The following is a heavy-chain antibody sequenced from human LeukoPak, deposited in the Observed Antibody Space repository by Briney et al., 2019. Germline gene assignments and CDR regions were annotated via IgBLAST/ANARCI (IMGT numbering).Heavy chain of an antibody. J-gene: IGHJ3*02. Sequence: SVKVSCKASGGTFSSYAISWVRQAPGQGLEWMGGIIPIFGTANYAQKFQGRVTITTDESTSTAYMELSSLRSEDTAVYYCARSYSSSWYGDGYAFDIWGRGTMVTVSS. CDR1: GGTFSSYA. CDR3: ARSYSSSWYGDGYAFDI. V-gene: IGHV1-69*05. D-gene: IGHD6-13*01. CDR2: IIPIFGTA.